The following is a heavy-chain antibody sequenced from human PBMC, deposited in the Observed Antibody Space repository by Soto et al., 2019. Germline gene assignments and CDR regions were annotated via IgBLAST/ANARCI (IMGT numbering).Heavy chain of an antibody. J-gene: IGHJ6*02. CDR2: IIPILGIA. D-gene: IGHD2-15*01. V-gene: IGHV1-69*04. Sequence: SVKVSCKASGCTFSSYTISWVRQAPGQGLEWMGRIIPILGIANYAQKFQGRVTITADKSTSTAYMELSSLRSEDTAVYYCARDCSGGSCYGDYYYYGMDVWGQGTTVTVSS. CDR3: ARDCSGGSCYGDYYYYGMDV. CDR1: GCTFSSYT.